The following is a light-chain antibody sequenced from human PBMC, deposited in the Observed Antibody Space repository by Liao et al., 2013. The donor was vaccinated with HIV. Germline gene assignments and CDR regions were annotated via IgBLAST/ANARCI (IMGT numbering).Light chain of an antibody. Sequence: SYELTQPPSVSVSPGQTASITCSGDKLGDKYACWYQQKPGQSPVLVIYQDSKRPSGIPERFSGSNSGNTATLTISGTQPMDEADYYCQVWDSSSDPWVFGGGTKLTVL. CDR3: QVWDSSSDPWV. V-gene: IGLV3-1*01. CDR2: QDS. J-gene: IGLJ3*02. CDR1: KLGDKY.